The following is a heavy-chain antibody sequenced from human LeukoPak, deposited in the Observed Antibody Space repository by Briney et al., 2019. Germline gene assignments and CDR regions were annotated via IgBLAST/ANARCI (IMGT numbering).Heavy chain of an antibody. CDR3: ARGAEGTTIGHYFDY. Sequence: SETLSLTCTVSGGSISDYYWNWIRQPPGKGLVWIGNVSYSGSTNYNPSLKSRVTISLDTSKNQFSLKLSSVTAADTAVYYCARGAEGTTIGHYFDYWGQGTLVTVSS. CDR2: VSYSGST. J-gene: IGHJ4*02. CDR1: GGSISDYY. V-gene: IGHV4-59*01. D-gene: IGHD1-14*01.